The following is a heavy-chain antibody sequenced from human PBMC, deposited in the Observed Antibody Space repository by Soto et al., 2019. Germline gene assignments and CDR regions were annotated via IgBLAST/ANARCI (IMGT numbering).Heavy chain of an antibody. V-gene: IGHV4-59*01. D-gene: IGHD4-17*01. CDR1: DGAMRSYY. Sequence: QVQLQQSGPGLVKPSETLSLNCDVSDGAMRSYYWTWIRQAPGKGLEWLGCISYTGSTIYNPSLKSRVNMSVDTSNKQFSLRLNSVTAADTAVYYCARDRDYGDYDSWGQGTLVTVSS. J-gene: IGHJ4*02. CDR3: ARDRDYGDYDS. CDR2: ISYTGST.